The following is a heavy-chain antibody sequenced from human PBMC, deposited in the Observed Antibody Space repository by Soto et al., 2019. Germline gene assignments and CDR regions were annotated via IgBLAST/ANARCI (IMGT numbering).Heavy chain of an antibody. CDR1: GFTFSSYG. CDR2: IWYDGSNK. D-gene: IGHD1-26*01. V-gene: IGHV3-33*01. Sequence: QVQLVESGGGVVQPGRSLRLSCAASGFTFSSYGMHWVRQAPGKGLEWVAVIWYDGSNKYYADSVKGRFTISRDNSKNTLYLQMNSLRAKDTAVYYCAREGGAGAFDIWGQGTMVTVSS. CDR3: AREGGAGAFDI. J-gene: IGHJ3*02.